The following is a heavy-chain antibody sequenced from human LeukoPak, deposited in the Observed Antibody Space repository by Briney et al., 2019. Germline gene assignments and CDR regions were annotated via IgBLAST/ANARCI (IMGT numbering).Heavy chain of an antibody. CDR1: GYTFTSYG. J-gene: IGHJ4*02. Sequence: GASVKVSCKASGYTFTSYGISWVRQAPGQGLEWMGWISAYNGDTNYAQKLQGRVTMTTDTSTSTAYMELRSLRSDDTAVDYCATAYGGNGPFDYWGQGTLVTVSS. D-gene: IGHD4-23*01. CDR2: ISAYNGDT. CDR3: ATAYGGNGPFDY. V-gene: IGHV1-18*01.